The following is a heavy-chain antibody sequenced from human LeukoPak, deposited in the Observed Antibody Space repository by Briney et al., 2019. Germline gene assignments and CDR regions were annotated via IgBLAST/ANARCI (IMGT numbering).Heavy chain of an antibody. D-gene: IGHD5-18*01. V-gene: IGHV4-30-2*01. CDR3: ARGDTTMGLYY. J-gene: IGHJ4*02. Sequence: SQTLSLTCAVSGGSISSGGYSSNWIRQPPGKGLEWIGYIYQSESTYYNPSLKSRVTISVDRSKNQFSLKLSSVTAADTAVYYCARGDTTMGLYYWGQGTLVTVSS. CDR1: GGSISSGGYS. CDR2: IYQSEST.